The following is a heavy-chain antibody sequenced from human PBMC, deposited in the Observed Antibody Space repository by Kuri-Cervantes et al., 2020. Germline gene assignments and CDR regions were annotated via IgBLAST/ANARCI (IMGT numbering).Heavy chain of an antibody. CDR1: GFTFSSYW. V-gene: IGHV3-30-3*01. CDR2: ISYDGSNK. CDR3: ARENSGSYPIDY. J-gene: IGHJ4*02. D-gene: IGHD1-26*01. Sequence: GESLKISCAASGFTFSSYWMSWVRQAPGKGLEWVAVISYDGSNKYYADSVKGRFTISRDNSKNTLYLQMNSLRDEDTAVYYCARENSGSYPIDYWGQGTLVTVSS.